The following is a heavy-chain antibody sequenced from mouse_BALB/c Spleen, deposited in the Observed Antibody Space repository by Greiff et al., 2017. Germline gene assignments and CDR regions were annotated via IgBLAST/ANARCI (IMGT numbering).Heavy chain of an antibody. CDR1: GYTFTDYN. CDR3: ARSRYDWFAY. V-gene: IGHV1-18*01. Sequence: EVQLQQSGPELVKPGASVKIPCKASGYTFTDYNMDWVKQSHGKSLEWIGDINPNNGGTIYNQKFKGKATLTVDKSSSTAYMELRSLTSEDTAVYYCARSRYDWFAYWGQGTLVTVSA. J-gene: IGHJ3*01. CDR2: INPNNGGT. D-gene: IGHD2-14*01.